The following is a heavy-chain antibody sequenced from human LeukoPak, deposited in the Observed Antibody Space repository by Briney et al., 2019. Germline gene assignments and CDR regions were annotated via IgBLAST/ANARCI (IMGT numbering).Heavy chain of an antibody. D-gene: IGHD3-10*01. V-gene: IGHV4-34*01. CDR1: GGSFSGYY. J-gene: IGHJ5*02. CDR2: INHSGST. CDR3: AREGLTMVRGVIIPHWFDP. Sequence: PSETLSLTCAVYGGSFSGYYWSWIRQPPGKGLEWSGEINHSGSTNYNPSLKSRVTISVDTSKSQFSLKLSSVTAADTAVYYCAREGLTMVRGVIIPHWFDPWGQGTLVTVSS.